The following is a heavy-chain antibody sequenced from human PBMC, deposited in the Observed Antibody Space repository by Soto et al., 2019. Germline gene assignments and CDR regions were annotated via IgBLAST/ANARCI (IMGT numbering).Heavy chain of an antibody. D-gene: IGHD3-10*01. V-gene: IGHV3-30*18. CDR2: ISYDGSNK. CDR1: GFTFSSYG. J-gene: IGHJ4*02. Sequence: GGSLRLSCAASGFTFSSYGMHWVRQAPGKGLEWVAVISYDGSNKYYADSVKGRFTISRDNSKNTLYLQMNSLRAEDTAVYYCANTGFGELFNLDYWGQGTLVTVSS. CDR3: ANTGFGELFNLDY.